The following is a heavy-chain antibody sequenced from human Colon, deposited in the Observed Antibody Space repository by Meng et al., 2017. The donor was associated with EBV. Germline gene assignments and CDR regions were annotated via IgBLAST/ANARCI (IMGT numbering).Heavy chain of an antibody. Sequence: HVRRQGSGPGLVKPSQTLSLTCTVSGGSISSGGYYWSWIRQHPGKGLEWIGYIHSSGSTYYNPSLRSRLTISVDTSRNQFSLKLSSVTAADTAVYYCARASYGSGSPLGESWFDPWGQGTLVTVSS. J-gene: IGHJ5*02. CDR2: IHSSGST. V-gene: IGHV4-31*03. CDR3: ARASYGSGSPLGESWFDP. CDR1: GGSISSGGYY. D-gene: IGHD3-10*01.